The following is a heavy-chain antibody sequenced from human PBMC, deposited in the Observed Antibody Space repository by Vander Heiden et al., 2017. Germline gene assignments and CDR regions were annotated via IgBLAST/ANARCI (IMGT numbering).Heavy chain of an antibody. CDR2: ISWNSGSI. CDR3: AKEILGQFVMTTVTTGLDY. J-gene: IGHJ4*02. CDR1: GFTFDDYA. Sequence: EVQLVESGGGLVQPGRSLRLSCAASGFTFDDYAMLWVRQAPGKGLEWVSGISWNSGSIGYADSVKGRVTISRDNAKNSLYLQMNSLRAEDTALYYCAKEILGQFVMTTVTTGLDYWGQGTLVTVSS. V-gene: IGHV3-9*01. D-gene: IGHD4-17*01.